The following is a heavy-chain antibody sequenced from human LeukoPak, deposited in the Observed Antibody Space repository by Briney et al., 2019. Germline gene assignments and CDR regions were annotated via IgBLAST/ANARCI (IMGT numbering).Heavy chain of an antibody. J-gene: IGHJ4*02. CDR2: IYRSGST. CDR3: ARSSITVAGYFQY. Sequence: SETLSLTCTVSGYSISSGYYWVWIRQPPGKGLEWIGSIYRSGSTNYNPSLKSRVTISVDTSKNQFSLKVNSVTAADTAAYYCARSSITVAGYFQYWGQGTLVTVSS. V-gene: IGHV4-38-2*02. D-gene: IGHD6-19*01. CDR1: GYSISSGYY.